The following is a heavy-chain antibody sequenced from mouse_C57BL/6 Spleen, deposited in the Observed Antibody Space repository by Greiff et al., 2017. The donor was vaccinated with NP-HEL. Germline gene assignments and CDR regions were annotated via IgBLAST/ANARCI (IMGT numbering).Heavy chain of an antibody. J-gene: IGHJ4*01. V-gene: IGHV3-6*01. CDR1: GYSITSGYY. CDR3: ARHYYSNYYAMDY. Sequence: EVQLQESGPGLVKPSQSLSLTCSVPGYSITSGYYWNWIRQFPGNKLEWMGYISYDGSNNYNPSLKNRISITRDTSKNQFFLKLNSVTTEDTATYYCARHYYSNYYAMDYWGQGTSVTVSS. D-gene: IGHD2-5*01. CDR2: ISYDGSN.